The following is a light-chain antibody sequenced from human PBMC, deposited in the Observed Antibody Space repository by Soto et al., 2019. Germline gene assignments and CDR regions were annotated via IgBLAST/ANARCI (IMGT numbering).Light chain of an antibody. CDR3: QSYDSSLSGPYV. V-gene: IGLV1-40*01. J-gene: IGLJ1*01. Sequence: QAVVTQPPSVSGAPGQRVTISCTGSSSNIGAGYDVHWYQQLPGTAPKLLIYGNSNRPSGVPDRFSGSKSGTSASLAITGLQAADEADYYCQSYDSSLSGPYVFGTGTKVPVL. CDR2: GNS. CDR1: SSNIGAGYD.